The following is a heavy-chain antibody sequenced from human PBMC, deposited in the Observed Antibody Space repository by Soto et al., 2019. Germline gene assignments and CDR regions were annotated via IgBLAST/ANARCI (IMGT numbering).Heavy chain of an antibody. CDR2: IWYDGSNK. V-gene: IGHV3-33*01. Sequence: QVQLVESGGGVVQPGRSLRLSCAASGFTFSSYDMHWVRQAPGKGLEWVAVIWYDGSNKYYADSVKGRFTISRDNSKNTLYLQMNSLKAEDTAVYYCARGPAFLYYGMDVWGQGTTVTVSS. J-gene: IGHJ6*02. CDR3: ARGPAFLYYGMDV. CDR1: GFTFSSYD.